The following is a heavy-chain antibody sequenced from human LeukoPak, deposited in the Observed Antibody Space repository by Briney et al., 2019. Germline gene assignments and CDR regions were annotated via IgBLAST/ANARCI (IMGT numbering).Heavy chain of an antibody. V-gene: IGHV3-33*01. Sequence: GGSLRLSCVASGFTFKNNAMHWVRQAPGKGLEWVAVIWYDGSNQYYADSVKGRFTISRDNSNNTLYLEMNSLRAEDTAVYYCARPPYYDIVIGPFDSWGQGTLVTVS. J-gene: IGHJ4*02. CDR1: GFTFKNNA. CDR2: IWYDGSNQ. CDR3: ARPPYYDIVIGPFDS. D-gene: IGHD3-9*01.